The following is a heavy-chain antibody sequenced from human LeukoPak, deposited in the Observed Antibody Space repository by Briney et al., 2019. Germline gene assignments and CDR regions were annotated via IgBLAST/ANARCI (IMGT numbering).Heavy chain of an antibody. CDR2: ISYDGSNK. J-gene: IGHJ6*03. Sequence: QPGGSLRLSCAASGFTFSSYAMHWVRQAPGKGLEWVAVISYDGSNKYYADSVKGRFTISRDNSKNTLYLQMNSLRAEDTAVYYCARIDFWSGYYTPYYYYYMDVWGKGTTVTVSS. V-gene: IGHV3-30*04. D-gene: IGHD3-3*01. CDR1: GFTFSSYA. CDR3: ARIDFWSGYYTPYYYYYMDV.